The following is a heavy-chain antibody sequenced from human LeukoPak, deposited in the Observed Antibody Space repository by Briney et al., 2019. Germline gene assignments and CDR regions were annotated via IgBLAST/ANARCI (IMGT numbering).Heavy chain of an antibody. CDR3: ARELLAVAGTNYYYYGMDV. CDR2: IKQDGSEK. CDR1: GFIFSSYN. Sequence: PGGSLRLSCTASGFIFSSYNLNWIRQAPGKGLEWVANIKQDGSEKYYVDSVKGRFTISRDNAKNSLYLQMNSLRAEDTAVYYCARELLAVAGTNYYYYGMDVWGQGTTVTVSS. D-gene: IGHD6-19*01. J-gene: IGHJ6*02. V-gene: IGHV3-7*01.